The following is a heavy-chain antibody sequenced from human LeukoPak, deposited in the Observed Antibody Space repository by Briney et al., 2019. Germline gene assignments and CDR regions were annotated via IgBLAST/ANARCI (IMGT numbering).Heavy chain of an antibody. D-gene: IGHD3-10*01. CDR2: INHSGST. Sequence: PSETLSLTCAVYGGSFSGYYWSWIRQPPGKGLEWIGEINHSGSTNYTPSLKSRVTISVDTSKNQFSLKLSSVTAADTAVYYCARGPRFYYGSGSYYRIWGQGTLVTVSS. V-gene: IGHV4-34*01. J-gene: IGHJ4*02. CDR3: ARGPRFYYGSGSYYRI. CDR1: GGSFSGYY.